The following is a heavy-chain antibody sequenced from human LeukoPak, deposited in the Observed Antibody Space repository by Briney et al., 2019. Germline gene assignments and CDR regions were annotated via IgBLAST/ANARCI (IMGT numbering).Heavy chain of an antibody. CDR1: GGSISSHF. Sequence: PSETLSLTCTVSGGSISSHFWSWIRQPPGKGLEWIAYIYYSGSTDYSGSTDYNPSLKSRVTISVDTSKKQFSLKLSSVTAGDTAVYYCARQNGYSSGNYYFDFWGQGTLVTVSS. D-gene: IGHD5-18*01. CDR2: IYYSGSTDYSGST. J-gene: IGHJ4*02. V-gene: IGHV4-59*08. CDR3: ARQNGYSSGNYYFDF.